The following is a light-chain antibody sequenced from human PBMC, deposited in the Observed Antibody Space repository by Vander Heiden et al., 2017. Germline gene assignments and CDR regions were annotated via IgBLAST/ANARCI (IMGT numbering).Light chain of an antibody. Sequence: EIVLTQSPGTLSLSPVDTATLSCRTSQSIDSSYLAWYQQKPGQAPRPLIYGASRRATGIPDRFSGSGSGTDFTLTISRLEPEDFAVYYCQQYGISPLYTFGQGTKLDIK. CDR3: QQYGISPLYT. J-gene: IGKJ2*01. CDR2: GAS. CDR1: QSIDSSY. V-gene: IGKV3-20*01.